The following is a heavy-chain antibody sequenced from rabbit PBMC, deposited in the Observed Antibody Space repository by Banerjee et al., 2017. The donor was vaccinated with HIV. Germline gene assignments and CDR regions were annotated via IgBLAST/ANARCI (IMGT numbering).Heavy chain of an antibody. CDR3: VIYSSGYDAFDP. J-gene: IGHJ2*01. CDR2: IATGNSNT. V-gene: IGHV1S40*01. D-gene: IGHD4-1*01. Sequence: QSLEESGGDLVKPGASLTLTCTASGFSFTSGYWICWVRQAPGKGLEWIACIATGNSNTYYASWAKGRFTISSHNAQNTLYLQLNSLTAVDTATYFCVIYSSGYDAFDPWGPGTLVTVS. CDR1: GFSFTSGYW.